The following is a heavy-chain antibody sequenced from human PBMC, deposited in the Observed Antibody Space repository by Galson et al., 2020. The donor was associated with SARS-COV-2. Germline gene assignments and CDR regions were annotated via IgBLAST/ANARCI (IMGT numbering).Heavy chain of an antibody. V-gene: IGHV3-30-3*01. D-gene: IGHD2-15*01. CDR2: ISYEGSNQ. J-gene: IGHJ4*02. CDR3: GRDSSVGGTGGRCYPIDY. Sequence: GGSLRLSCAASGFTFSSHAMHWGRQAPGKGLEWVAVISYEGSNQYYADSVKGRFTISRDNSKSTLYLQMDSLRAEDTAVYYCGRDSSVGGTGGRCYPIDYWGQGTLVTVSS. CDR1: GFTFSSHA.